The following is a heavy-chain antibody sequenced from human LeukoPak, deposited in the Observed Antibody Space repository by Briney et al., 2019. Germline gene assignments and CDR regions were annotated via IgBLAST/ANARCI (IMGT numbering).Heavy chain of an antibody. D-gene: IGHD2-15*01. J-gene: IGHJ3*02. CDR1: GFTFSTYA. Sequence: PGGSLRLSCAASGFTFSTYAMTWVRQAPGKGLEWVSTISGSGDSTYYADSVKGRFTISRDHSKNTLYLQMNSLRAEDTAVYYCAKDGGSDPDSFDIWGQGTMVTVSS. CDR3: AKDGGSDPDSFDI. CDR2: ISGSGDST. V-gene: IGHV3-23*01.